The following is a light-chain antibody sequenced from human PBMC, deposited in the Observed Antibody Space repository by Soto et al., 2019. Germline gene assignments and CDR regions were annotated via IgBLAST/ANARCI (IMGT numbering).Light chain of an antibody. CDR3: AAWDDSLGAYV. Sequence: QSVLTQPPSASGTPGQRVTMSCSGSNSNIGTNTVNWYQQLPGTAPRLLIYTNNQRPSGVPQRFSGSKTGTSASLAIGGLQSEDGADYYCAAWDDSLGAYVFGTGTKVTVL. J-gene: IGLJ1*01. CDR1: NSNIGTNT. CDR2: TNN. V-gene: IGLV1-44*01.